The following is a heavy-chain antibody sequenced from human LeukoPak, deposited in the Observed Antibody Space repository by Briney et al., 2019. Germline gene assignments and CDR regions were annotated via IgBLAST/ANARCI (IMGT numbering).Heavy chain of an antibody. V-gene: IGHV3-66*02. CDR2: IYSGGST. D-gene: IGHD1-26*01. CDR3: ARVNSGSYLDY. Sequence: PGGSRRLSCAASGLTLSSNYMSWVRQAPGKGLEWVSVIYSGGSTYYADSVKGRFTISRDNSKNTLYLQMNSLRAEDTAVYYCARVNSGSYLDYWGQGTLVTVSS. CDR1: GLTLSSNY. J-gene: IGHJ4*02.